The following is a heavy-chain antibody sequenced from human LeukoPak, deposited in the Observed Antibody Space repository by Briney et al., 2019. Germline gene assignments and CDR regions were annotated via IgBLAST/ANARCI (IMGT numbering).Heavy chain of an antibody. D-gene: IGHD6-13*01. CDR1: GGSFSGYY. Sequence: PSETLSLTCAVYGGSFSGYYWSWIRQPPGKGLEWIGEINHSGSTNYNPSFKSRVTISVDTSKNQFSLKLSSVTAADTAVYYCAGGMTAAAAYWGQGTLVTVSS. J-gene: IGHJ4*02. CDR2: INHSGST. V-gene: IGHV4-34*01. CDR3: AGGMTAAAAY.